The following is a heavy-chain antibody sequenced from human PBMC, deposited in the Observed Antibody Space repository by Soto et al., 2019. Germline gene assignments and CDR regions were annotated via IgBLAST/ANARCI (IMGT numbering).Heavy chain of an antibody. Sequence: QVQLVQSGAEVKKPGSSVKVSCKASGGTFSSYTISWVRQAPGQGLEWMGRIIPILGIANYAQKFQGRVTITADKSTSXAXXELSSLRSEDTAVYYCARDMGNTVTLHYYYYGMDVWGQGTTVTVSS. J-gene: IGHJ6*02. CDR2: IIPILGIA. V-gene: IGHV1-69*08. CDR3: ARDMGNTVTLHYYYYGMDV. CDR1: GGTFSSYT. D-gene: IGHD4-17*01.